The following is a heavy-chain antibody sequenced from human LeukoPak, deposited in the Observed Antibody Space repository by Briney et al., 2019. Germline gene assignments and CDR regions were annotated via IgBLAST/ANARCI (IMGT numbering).Heavy chain of an antibody. J-gene: IGHJ4*02. CDR2: ISSGGNSI. CDR1: GFTFSDSY. CDR3: AIYAGY. D-gene: IGHD2-2*01. Sequence: TGGSLRLSRAASGFTFSDSYMSWFRQATGKGLEWVSYISSGGNSIYYTDSVKGRFTISRDNAKNSLYLQMNSLRAEDTAVYYCAIYAGYWGQGTLVTVSS. V-gene: IGHV3-11*01.